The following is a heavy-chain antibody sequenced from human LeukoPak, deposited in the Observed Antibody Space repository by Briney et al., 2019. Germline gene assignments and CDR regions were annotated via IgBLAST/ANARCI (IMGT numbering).Heavy chain of an antibody. CDR2: INPNSGGT. Sequence: ASVKVSCKASGYTFTGYYMHWVRQAPGQGLECMGRINPNSGGTNYAQKFQGRVTMTRDTSISTAYMELSRLGSDDTAVYYCARDRFTLFYGLPDYWGQGTLVTVSS. J-gene: IGHJ4*02. CDR1: GYTFTGYY. CDR3: ARDRFTLFYGLPDY. D-gene: IGHD2-21*02. V-gene: IGHV1-2*06.